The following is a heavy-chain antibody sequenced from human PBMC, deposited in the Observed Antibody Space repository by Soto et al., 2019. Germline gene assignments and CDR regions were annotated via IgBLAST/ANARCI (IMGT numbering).Heavy chain of an antibody. CDR2: IRSKAYGGTT. CDR1: GFTFGDYA. CDR3: AREGIAAPASGEHAFDI. J-gene: IGHJ3*02. D-gene: IGHD6-13*01. V-gene: IGHV3-49*03. Sequence: GGSLRLSCTASGFTFGDYAMSWFRQAPGKGLEWVGFIRSKAYGGTTEYAASVKGRFTISRDDSKSIAYLQMNSLKTEDTAVYFCAREGIAAPASGEHAFDIWGHGTMVTVSS.